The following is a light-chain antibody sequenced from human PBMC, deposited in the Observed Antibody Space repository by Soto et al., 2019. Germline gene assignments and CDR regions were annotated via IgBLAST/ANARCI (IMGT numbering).Light chain of an antibody. V-gene: IGLV1-44*01. CDR3: AAWDDSLNGSVV. CDR2: SNN. Sequence: QSVRTQPPSASGTPGQRVTISCSGSSSNIGSNTVNWYQQLPGTAPKLLIYSNNQRPSGVPDRFSGSKSGTSASLAISGLQSEDEADYYCAAWDDSLNGSVVFGGGTKLTVL. CDR1: SSNIGSNT. J-gene: IGLJ2*01.